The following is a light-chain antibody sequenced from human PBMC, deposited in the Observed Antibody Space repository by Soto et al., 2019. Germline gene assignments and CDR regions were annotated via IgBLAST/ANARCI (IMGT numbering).Light chain of an antibody. CDR2: GAS. Sequence: ETVFTRSPGTLSLSPGDRATLSCRASQSVSKNYLAWYQQKPGHAPRVLIHGASNRATGIPDRLSGSGSGTDFTLTISRLDPEDFAVYYCQQYGSSGTFGQWTKVDIK. CDR3: QQYGSSGT. V-gene: IGKV3-20*01. J-gene: IGKJ1*01. CDR1: QSVSKNY.